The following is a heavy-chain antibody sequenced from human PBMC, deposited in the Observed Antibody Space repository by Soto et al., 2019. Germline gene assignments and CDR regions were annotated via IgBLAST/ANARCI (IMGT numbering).Heavy chain of an antibody. Sequence: GGSLRLSCAASGFTFSSYGMHWVRQAPGKGLEWVAVISYDGSNKYYADSVKGRFTISRDNSKNTLYLQMNSLRAEDTAVYYCARSTAAIGYYYMDVWGKGTTVTVSS. CDR1: GFTFSSYG. D-gene: IGHD2-2*01. V-gene: IGHV3-30*03. J-gene: IGHJ6*03. CDR2: ISYDGSNK. CDR3: ARSTAAIGYYYMDV.